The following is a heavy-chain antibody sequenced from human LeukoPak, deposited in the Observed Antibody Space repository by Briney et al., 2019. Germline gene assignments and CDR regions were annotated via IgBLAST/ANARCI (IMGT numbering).Heavy chain of an antibody. CDR3: AKAVWFGEFDYYFFGLDV. J-gene: IGHJ6*02. D-gene: IGHD3-10*01. CDR2: ISGSGGDT. Sequence: GGSLRLSCAAFGFTFSSYAMGWVRQAPGKGLEWVSAISGSGGDTYYADSVKGRFTFSRDNSKNTLYLQMNSLRPEDTALYYCAKAVWFGEFDYYFFGLDVWGQGTTVTVSS. V-gene: IGHV3-23*01. CDR1: GFTFSSYA.